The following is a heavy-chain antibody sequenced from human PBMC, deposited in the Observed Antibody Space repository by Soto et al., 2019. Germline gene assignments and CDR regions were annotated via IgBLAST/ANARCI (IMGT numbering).Heavy chain of an antibody. CDR3: ESGDEGGVVLAY. V-gene: IGHV4-59*12. D-gene: IGHD6-6*01. J-gene: IGHJ4*02. CDR1: GGSISSYY. CDR2: IYYSGST. Sequence: SETLSLTCIVSGGSISSYYWSWIRQPPGKGLEWIGYIYYSGSTNYNPSLKSRVTISVDTSKNQFSLKLSSVPAADTAVYYCESGDEGGVVLAYWGQGPVVTVPS.